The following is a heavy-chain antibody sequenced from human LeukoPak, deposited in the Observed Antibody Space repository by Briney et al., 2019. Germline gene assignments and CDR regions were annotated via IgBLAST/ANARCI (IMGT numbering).Heavy chain of an antibody. V-gene: IGHV3-7*01. J-gene: IGHJ5*02. CDR1: GFTFSSYW. CDR2: IQGDGTER. Sequence: GGSLRLSCAGSGFTFSSYWMNWVRQAPGKGLEWVANIQGDGTERYYVDSVKGRFTISGDNAKNSLFLQMNSLRAEDTAVYYCAKSNWFDPWGQGTLVTVSS. CDR3: AKSNWFDP.